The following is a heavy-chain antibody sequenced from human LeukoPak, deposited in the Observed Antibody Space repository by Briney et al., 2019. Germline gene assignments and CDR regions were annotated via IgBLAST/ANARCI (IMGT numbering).Heavy chain of an antibody. CDR1: GGSFSDYY. J-gene: IGHJ4*02. D-gene: IGHD7-27*01. CDR3: ASRKLGNDY. V-gene: IGHV4-59*01. Sequence: SETLSLTCTISGGSFSDYYWSWIRQSPGKGLEWIGYIYHTGSTSYSPSLKSRVTISADTSQNQFSLKLSSVTAADTAVYYCASRKLGNDYWGQGTLVTVSS. CDR2: IYHTGST.